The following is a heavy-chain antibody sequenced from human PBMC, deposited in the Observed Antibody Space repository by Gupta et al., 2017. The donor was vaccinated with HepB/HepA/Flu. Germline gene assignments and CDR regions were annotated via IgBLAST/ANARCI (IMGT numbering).Heavy chain of an antibody. CDR2: VHPGSGVT. V-gene: IGHV1-2*02. CDR3: ATIEGGRGTT. Sequence: QVQLVQSGAEVKKSGASVKISCKTSGYPFSKYYIHWVRQAPGQGLQWVGFVHPGSGVTKIAAKFQGRVIMTSDTSITTGYMELTRLKSDDTAIYSCATIEGGRGTTWGQGTLITVSS. D-gene: IGHD1-7*01. CDR1: GYPFSKYY. J-gene: IGHJ4*02.